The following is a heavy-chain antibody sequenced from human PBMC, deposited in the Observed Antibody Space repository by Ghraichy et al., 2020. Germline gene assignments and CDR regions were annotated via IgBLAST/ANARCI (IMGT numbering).Heavy chain of an antibody. J-gene: IGHJ6*02. CDR2: IDPNSGGT. Sequence: ASVKVSCKASGYTFTDYYMHGVRQAPGQGLEWRGWIDPNSGGTNYAQKFQDRVTMTRDTSISTAYMDLSRLSSDDTAVYYCARDPVVPAALTSYYYYYNMDVWGQGTTVTVSS. V-gene: IGHV1-2*02. CDR1: GYTFTDYY. CDR3: ARDPVVPAALTSYYYYYNMDV. D-gene: IGHD2-2*01.